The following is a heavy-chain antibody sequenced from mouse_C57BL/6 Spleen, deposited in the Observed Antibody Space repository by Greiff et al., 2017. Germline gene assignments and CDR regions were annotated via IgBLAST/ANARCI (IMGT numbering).Heavy chain of an antibody. CDR2: ISSGSSTI. J-gene: IGHJ4*01. V-gene: IGHV5-17*01. D-gene: IGHD4-1*01. Sequence: DVQLVESGGGLVKPGGSLKLSCAASGFTFSDYGMHWVRQAPEKGLEWVAYISSGSSTIYYADTVKGRFTISRDNAKNTLFLQITSLRSEDTAMYYCARLELPYYAMDYWGQGTSVTVSS. CDR3: ARLELPYYAMDY. CDR1: GFTFSDYG.